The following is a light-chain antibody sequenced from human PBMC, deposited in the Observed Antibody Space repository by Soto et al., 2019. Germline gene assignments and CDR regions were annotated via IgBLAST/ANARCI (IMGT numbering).Light chain of an antibody. Sequence: QSALTQPPSASGSPGQSVTISCTGTSSDVGGYNYVSWYQHHPGKAPKLIIYEVSKRPSGVPDRFSGSKSGNTASLTVSGLQAEDEAEYYCSSYAGTNIYVVFGGGTQLTVL. V-gene: IGLV2-8*01. CDR3: SSYAGTNIYVV. J-gene: IGLJ2*01. CDR1: SSDVGGYNY. CDR2: EVS.